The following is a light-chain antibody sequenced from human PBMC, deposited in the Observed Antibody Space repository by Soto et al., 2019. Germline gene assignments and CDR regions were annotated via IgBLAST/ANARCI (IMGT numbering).Light chain of an antibody. Sequence: EIVLTQSPGTLSLSPWERATLSCVASQSVSSSYLAWYQQKPGLAPRLLIYDASSRATGIPDRFSGSGSGTDFTLTISSLQSEDFAVYYCQQDNNWPRTFGQGTKVDI. CDR1: QSVSSSY. V-gene: IGKV3D-20*01. J-gene: IGKJ1*01. CDR2: DAS. CDR3: QQDNNWPRT.